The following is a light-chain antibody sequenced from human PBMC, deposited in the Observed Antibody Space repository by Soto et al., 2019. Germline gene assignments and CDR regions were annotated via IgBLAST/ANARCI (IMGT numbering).Light chain of an antibody. J-gene: IGKJ1*01. V-gene: IGKV1-5*03. CDR1: QSLGNW. CDR2: KAS. CDR3: QHYNSYSEA. Sequence: DIQMTQSPSTLSASVGDRVTITCRASQSLGNWLAWYQQKPGKAPKLLIYKASSLESGVPSRFSGSGSGTDFTLTISSLQPDDFATYYCQHYNSYSEAFGQGTKVDIK.